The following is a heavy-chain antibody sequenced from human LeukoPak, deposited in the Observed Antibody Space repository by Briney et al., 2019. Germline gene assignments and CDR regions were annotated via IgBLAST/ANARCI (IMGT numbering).Heavy chain of an antibody. D-gene: IGHD5-12*01. Sequence: AETLSLTCTVSGASITNYYWSWIRQPPGKGLEWIGYIYHSGSTYYNPSLKSRVTISVDRSKNQFSLKLGSVTAADTAVYYCARGGTSGYESYGMDVWGKGTTVTVSS. J-gene: IGHJ6*04. V-gene: IGHV4-59*12. CDR2: IYHSGST. CDR3: ARGGTSGYESYGMDV. CDR1: GASITNYY.